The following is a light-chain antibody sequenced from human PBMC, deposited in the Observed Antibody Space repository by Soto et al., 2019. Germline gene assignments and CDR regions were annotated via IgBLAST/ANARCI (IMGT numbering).Light chain of an antibody. CDR2: GAS. V-gene: IGKV1-39*01. J-gene: IGKJ2*01. Sequence: DIRMTQSPSSLSASVGERVTITCRASQSISVFLNWYQQRPGKAPRLLIFGASSLQSGVPSRFSGSGSGTDFTLAISSLQPEDVATYYCQETDGTPYTFGQGTTLQI. CDR3: QETDGTPYT. CDR1: QSISVF.